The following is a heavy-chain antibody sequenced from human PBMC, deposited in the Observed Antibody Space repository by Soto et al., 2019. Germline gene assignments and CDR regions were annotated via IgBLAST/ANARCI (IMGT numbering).Heavy chain of an antibody. J-gene: IGHJ6*02. CDR3: ARHPGGRGYSYGMDV. CDR2: IIPIFGTA. CDR1: GGTFSSYA. Sequence: AEVKKPGSSVKVSCKASGGTFSSYAISWVRQAPGQGLEWMGGIIPIFGTANYAQKFQGRVTITAEESTSTAYRELSSLRSEDTAVYYCARHPGGRGYSYGMDVWGQGTTVTVSS. D-gene: IGHD2-15*01. V-gene: IGHV1-69*01.